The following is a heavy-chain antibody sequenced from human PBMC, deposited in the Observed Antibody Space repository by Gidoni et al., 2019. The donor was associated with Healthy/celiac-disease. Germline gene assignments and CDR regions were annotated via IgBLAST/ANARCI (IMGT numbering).Heavy chain of an antibody. Sequence: QVQLVASGGGVVQPGRSLRLSCAASGFPFSSYGMHWVRQAPGKGLEWVAVISYDGSNKYYADSVKGRFTISRDNSKNTLYLQMNSLRAEDTAVYYCANSYSSSWYEADYWGQGTLVTVSS. J-gene: IGHJ4*02. V-gene: IGHV3-30*18. CDR3: ANSYSSSWYEADY. D-gene: IGHD6-13*01. CDR1: GFPFSSYG. CDR2: ISYDGSNK.